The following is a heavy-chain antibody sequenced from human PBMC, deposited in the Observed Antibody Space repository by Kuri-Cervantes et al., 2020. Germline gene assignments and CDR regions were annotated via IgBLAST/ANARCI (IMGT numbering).Heavy chain of an antibody. V-gene: IGHV4-39*07. CDR1: GGSISSSGFY. CDR2: IYYSGSS. Sequence: GSLRLSCTVSGGSISSSGFYWGWIRQSPGKGLEYIGSIYYSGSSYYNPSLKSRVTISVDKSKNQFSLKLSSVTAADTAVYYCASGYGDEVAEYFQHWGRGTLVTVSS. D-gene: IGHD4-17*01. J-gene: IGHJ1*01. CDR3: ASGYGDEVAEYFQH.